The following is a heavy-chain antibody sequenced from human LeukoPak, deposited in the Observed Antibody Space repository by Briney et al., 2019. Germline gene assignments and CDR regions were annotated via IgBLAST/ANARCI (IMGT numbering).Heavy chain of an antibody. J-gene: IGHJ4*02. V-gene: IGHV4-39*07. Sequence: SETLSLTCTASGGSISSSSYYWGWIRQPPGKGLEWIGSIYYSGSTYYNPSLKSRVTISVDTSKNQFSLKLSSVTAADTAVYYCARGVYSSGCLDYWGQGTLVTVSS. CDR2: IYYSGST. CDR3: ARGVYSSGCLDY. D-gene: IGHD6-19*01. CDR1: GGSISSSSYY.